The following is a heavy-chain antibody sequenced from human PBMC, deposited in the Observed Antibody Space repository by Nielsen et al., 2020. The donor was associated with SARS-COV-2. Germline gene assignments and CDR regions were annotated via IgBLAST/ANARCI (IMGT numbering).Heavy chain of an antibody. J-gene: IGHJ4*02. Sequence: ASVKVSCKASGYPFSSVYIYWVRQAPGKGLEWMGIVNPVDGSTNYVQKFQGRVTMTRDTSTSTVYMELSCLRSEDTAVYYCARGGFSRTSNIDFWGQGTLVTVSS. CDR1: GYPFSSVY. CDR3: ARGGFSRTSNIDF. CDR2: VNPVDGST. V-gene: IGHV1-46*01. D-gene: IGHD6-13*01.